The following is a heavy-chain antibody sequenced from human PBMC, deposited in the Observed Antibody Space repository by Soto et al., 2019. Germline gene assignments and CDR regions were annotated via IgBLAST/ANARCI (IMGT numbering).Heavy chain of an antibody. CDR3: ARDRYDSSSFDY. CDR1: GGSISSGGYY. Sequence: PSETLSLTCTVSGGSISSGGYYWSWIRQHPGKGLEWIGYIYYSGSTYYNPSLKSRVTISVDTSKNQFSLKLSSVTAADTAVYYCARDRYDSSSFDYWGQGTLVTVSS. CDR2: IYYSGST. J-gene: IGHJ4*02. V-gene: IGHV4-31*03. D-gene: IGHD3-22*01.